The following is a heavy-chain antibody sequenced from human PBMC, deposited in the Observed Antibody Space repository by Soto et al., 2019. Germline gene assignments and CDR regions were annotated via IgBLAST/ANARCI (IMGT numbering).Heavy chain of an antibody. J-gene: IGHJ6*03. Sequence: EVQVLESGGGLVQPGGSLRRSCVGSGFIFSNYAMAWVRQAPGKGLEWVSGFGGSGGTYYADSVKGRYTISRDNSKNTLYLQMNRLRVESTAVYYWAKSQSSPYYMAVGGKGTAVTVAS. CDR1: GFIFSNYA. CDR2: FGGSGGT. V-gene: IGHV3-23*01. CDR3: AKSQSSPYYMAV.